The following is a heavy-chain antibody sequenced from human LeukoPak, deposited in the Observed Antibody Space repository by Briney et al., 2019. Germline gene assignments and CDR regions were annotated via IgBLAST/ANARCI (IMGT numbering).Heavy chain of an antibody. CDR2: LNAGSGNT. Sequence: ASVKVSCKASGYTFTTYAEHWVRQAPGQRLERMGWLNAGSGNTKYSQRFQGRVTITRDSSATTAYMELSSLTSEDTAVYYCARETSLSGWSPFDYWGQGTLVTVSS. D-gene: IGHD6-19*01. CDR1: GYTFTTYA. J-gene: IGHJ4*02. V-gene: IGHV1-3*01. CDR3: ARETSLSGWSPFDY.